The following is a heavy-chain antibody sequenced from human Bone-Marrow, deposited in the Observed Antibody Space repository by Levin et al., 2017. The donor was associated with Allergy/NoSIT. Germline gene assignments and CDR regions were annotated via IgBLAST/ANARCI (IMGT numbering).Heavy chain of an antibody. CDR3: AKDLITMVRVSYGMDV. D-gene: IGHD3-10*01. Sequence: GGSLRLSCAASGFTFSSYGMHWVRQAPGKGLEWVAVISYDGSNKYYADSVKGRFTISRDNSKNTLYLQMNSLRAEDTAVYYCAKDLITMVRVSYGMDVWGQGTTVTVSS. J-gene: IGHJ6*02. CDR1: GFTFSSYG. CDR2: ISYDGSNK. V-gene: IGHV3-30*18.